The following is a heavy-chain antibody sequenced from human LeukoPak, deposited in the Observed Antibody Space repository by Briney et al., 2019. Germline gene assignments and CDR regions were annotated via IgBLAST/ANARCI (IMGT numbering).Heavy chain of an antibody. CDR1: GFTFSSYE. CDR3: ASSPRGGSGSYFDY. Sequence: GGSLRLSCAASGFTFSSYEMNWVRQAPGKGLEWVSYISSSGSTIYYADSVKGRFTISRDNSKNTLYLQMNSLRAEDTAVYYCASSPRGGSGSYFDYWGQGTLVTVSS. CDR2: ISSSGSTI. V-gene: IGHV3-48*03. D-gene: IGHD3-10*01. J-gene: IGHJ4*02.